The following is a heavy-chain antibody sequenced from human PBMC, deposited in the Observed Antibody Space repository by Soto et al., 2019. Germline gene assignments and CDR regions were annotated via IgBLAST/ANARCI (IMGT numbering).Heavy chain of an antibody. CDR2: ISGSGGST. CDR3: AKDLHLGELSSAKYYYYYMDV. Sequence: GGSLRLSCAASGFTFSSYAMSWVRQAPGKGLEWVSAISGSGGSTYYADSVKGRFTISRDNSKNTLYLQMNSLRAEDTAVYYCAKDLHLGELSSAKYYYYYMDVWGKGTTVTVSS. V-gene: IGHV3-23*01. J-gene: IGHJ6*03. CDR1: GFTFSSYA. D-gene: IGHD3-16*02.